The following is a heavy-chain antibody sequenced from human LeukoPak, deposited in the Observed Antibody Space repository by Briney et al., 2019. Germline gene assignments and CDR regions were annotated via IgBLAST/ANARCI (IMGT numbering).Heavy chain of an antibody. V-gene: IGHV3-11*01. J-gene: IGHJ4*02. CDR3: AIYPTHIRYIVATM. Sequence: GGSQRLSCAASGFTFSDYYMSWIRQAPGKGLEWVSYISSSGSTIYYADSVKGRFTISRDNAKNSLYLQMNSLRAEDTAVYYCAIYPTHIRYIVATMWGQGTLVTVSS. CDR1: GFTFSDYY. D-gene: IGHD5-12*01. CDR2: ISSSGSTI.